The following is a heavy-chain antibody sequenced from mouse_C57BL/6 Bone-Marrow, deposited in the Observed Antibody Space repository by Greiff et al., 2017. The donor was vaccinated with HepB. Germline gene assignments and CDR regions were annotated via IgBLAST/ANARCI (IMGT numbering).Heavy chain of an antibody. Sequence: VQLQQSGAELVRPGASVKLSCTASGFNIKDDYMHWVKQRPEQGLEWIGWIDPENGDTAYASKFQGKATITADTSSNTAYLQRSSLTSEDTAVYYCTTGYGSSSYWYFDVWGTGTTVTVSS. CDR3: TTGYGSSSYWYFDV. D-gene: IGHD1-1*01. V-gene: IGHV14-4*01. CDR1: GFNIKDDY. CDR2: IDPENGDT. J-gene: IGHJ1*03.